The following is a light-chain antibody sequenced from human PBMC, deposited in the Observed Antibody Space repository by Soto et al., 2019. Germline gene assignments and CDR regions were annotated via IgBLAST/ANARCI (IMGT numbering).Light chain of an antibody. Sequence: PGERATLSCRAGKSLSRSLAWYQQKHGQAPRVLIYDTSTRATGIPARFRGSGSGTDFTLTICILEPEDSAVYYCHQRSNWWTFGQGPRVESK. CDR3: HQRSNWWT. CDR1: KSLSRS. V-gene: IGKV3-11*01. J-gene: IGKJ1*01. CDR2: DTS.